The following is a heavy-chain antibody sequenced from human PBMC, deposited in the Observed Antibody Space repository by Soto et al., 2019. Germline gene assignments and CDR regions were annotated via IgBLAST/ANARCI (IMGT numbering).Heavy chain of an antibody. Sequence: QVRLVQSGAEVKKPGASVKVSCKASGYTFTSYGISWVRQAPGQGLEWMGWISTYNGNTNYAQKLQGRVTMTPDTSTSPAYMELRSLRSDDTAVYYCARDSYYYDSSGYYEPDYWGQGTRVTVSS. V-gene: IGHV1-18*01. CDR3: ARDSYYYDSSGYYEPDY. CDR2: ISTYNGNT. CDR1: GYTFTSYG. D-gene: IGHD3-22*01. J-gene: IGHJ4*02.